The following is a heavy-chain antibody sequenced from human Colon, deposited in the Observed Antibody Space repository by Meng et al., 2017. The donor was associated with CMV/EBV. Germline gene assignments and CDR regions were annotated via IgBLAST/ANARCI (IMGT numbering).Heavy chain of an antibody. CDR3: ARLSGNSRMDV. D-gene: IGHD1-26*01. V-gene: IGHV3-48*04. Sequence: GESLKISCAASGFTFSSYTMTWVRQAPGKGLEWVSFIGSNSSAIYYADSLEGRFTVSRDNANNSLFLQVDSLRAEDTAVYYCARLSGNSRMDVWGQGTTVTVSS. CDR1: GFTFSSYT. J-gene: IGHJ6*02. CDR2: IGSNSSAI.